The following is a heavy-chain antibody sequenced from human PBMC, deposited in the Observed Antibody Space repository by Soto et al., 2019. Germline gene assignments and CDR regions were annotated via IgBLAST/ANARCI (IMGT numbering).Heavy chain of an antibody. V-gene: IGHV3-74*01. CDR2: IHNDGSRT. CDR1: GFSFSSFW. CDR3: ARDFGEVGSTAAFDI. D-gene: IGHD1-26*01. Sequence: GGSLRLSCAASGFSFSSFWMHWARQAPGKGLVWVAHIHNDGSRTSYADSVKGRFTISRDNAKNTLYLQMNSLRAEDTAMYYCARDFGEVGSTAAFDIWGQGTMVTV. J-gene: IGHJ3*02.